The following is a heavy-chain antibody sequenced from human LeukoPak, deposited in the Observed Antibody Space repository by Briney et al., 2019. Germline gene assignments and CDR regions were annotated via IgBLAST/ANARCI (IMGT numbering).Heavy chain of an antibody. CDR1: GFTFSSYA. D-gene: IGHD1-26*01. J-gene: IGHJ4*02. Sequence: GGSLRLSCAASGFTFSSYAMSWVRQAPGKGLEWVSTISGSGGGTYYADSVKGRFTISRDDSKNTLYLQMNSLRADDTAVYYCAKDLGRYRNNFFDYWGQGNLVTVSS. CDR2: ISGSGGGT. V-gene: IGHV3-23*01. CDR3: AKDLGRYRNNFFDY.